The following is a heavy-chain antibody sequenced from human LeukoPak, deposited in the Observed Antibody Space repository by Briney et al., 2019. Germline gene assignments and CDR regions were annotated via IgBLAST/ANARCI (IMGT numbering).Heavy chain of an antibody. D-gene: IGHD5-18*01. J-gene: IGHJ4*02. CDR1: GYTFTSYG. Sequence: ASVKVSCKASGYTFTSYGISWVRQAPGQGLEWMGWISAYNGNTNYAQKLQGRVTMTTDTSTSTAYMELRSLRSDDTAVYYCARVKKGYGYGTAFDYWGQGTLVTVSS. CDR3: ARVKKGYGYGTAFDY. V-gene: IGHV1-18*01. CDR2: ISAYNGNT.